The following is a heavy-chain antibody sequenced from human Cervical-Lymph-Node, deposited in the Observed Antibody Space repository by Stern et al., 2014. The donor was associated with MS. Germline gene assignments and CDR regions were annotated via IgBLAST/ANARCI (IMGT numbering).Heavy chain of an antibody. D-gene: IGHD4-17*01. CDR2: IYWDDEK. Sequence: QITLKESGPTLVKATQPLTLTCTFSGFALRNSGVSVAWIRQPPGKALEXLAVIYWDDEKRYSPSLKSRLSITKDASEIQVVLTMTNMDPVDTATYYCTHSLHGDYYDAFDTWGQGTMVTVSS. CDR1: GFALRNSGVS. V-gene: IGHV2-5*02. J-gene: IGHJ3*02. CDR3: THSLHGDYYDAFDT.